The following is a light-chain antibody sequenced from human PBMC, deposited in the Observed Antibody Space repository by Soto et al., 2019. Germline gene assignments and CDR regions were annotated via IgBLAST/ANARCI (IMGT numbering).Light chain of an antibody. CDR1: QSIISY. Sequence: IPMTQSPSSLSASVEDRVTITCQSSQSIISYLNWYQQKAGKAPQLLIYAASSLQSGVPATFSGSGSGTDFILSISSLQPEDSAIYYCQQSYSSPRTVGQGTKLEI. CDR2: AAS. V-gene: IGKV1-39*01. J-gene: IGKJ2*01. CDR3: QQSYSSPRT.